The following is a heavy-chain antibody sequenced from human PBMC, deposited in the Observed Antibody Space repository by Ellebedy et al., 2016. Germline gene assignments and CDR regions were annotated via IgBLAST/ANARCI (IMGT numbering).Heavy chain of an antibody. CDR1: GYTFTSYG. Sequence: ASVKVSCKASGYTFTSYGISWVRQAPGQGLEWMGWISTYDGNTNYAQNLQGRVTMTTDTSTGTVYMELRSLISDDTAVYYCARDSGRASHFRTCGDYWGQGTLVTVSS. CDR3: ARDSGRASHFRTCGDY. V-gene: IGHV1-18*01. J-gene: IGHJ4*02. CDR2: ISTYDGNT. D-gene: IGHD1-14*01.